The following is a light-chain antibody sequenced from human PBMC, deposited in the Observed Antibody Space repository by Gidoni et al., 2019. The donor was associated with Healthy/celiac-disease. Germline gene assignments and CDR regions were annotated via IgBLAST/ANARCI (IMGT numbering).Light chain of an antibody. CDR1: ISDVGGNNY. J-gene: IGLJ2*01. CDR2: EVS. Sequence: QSALTQPASVSASPGQSITISCTGTISDVGGNNYVSWYQQHPGKAPKLMSYEVSNRPSGVPDRFSGSKSGNTASLTISGLQAEDEADYYCSSYTSSSTFVVFGGGTKLTVL. CDR3: SSYTSSSTFVV. V-gene: IGLV2-14*01.